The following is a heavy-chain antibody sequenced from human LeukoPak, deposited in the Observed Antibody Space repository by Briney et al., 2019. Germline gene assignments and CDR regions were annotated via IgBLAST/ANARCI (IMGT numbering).Heavy chain of an antibody. CDR2: ISGSGGST. D-gene: IGHD5-18*01. CDR1: GFTFSSYA. V-gene: IGHV3-23*01. CDR3: ARGFLSTATNSDY. Sequence: GGSLRLSCAASGFTFSSYAMSWVRQAPGKGLEWVSAISGSGGSTYYADSVKGRFTISRDNSKNTLYLQMNSLRTEDTAVYYCARGFLSTATNSDYWGQGTLVTVSS. J-gene: IGHJ4*02.